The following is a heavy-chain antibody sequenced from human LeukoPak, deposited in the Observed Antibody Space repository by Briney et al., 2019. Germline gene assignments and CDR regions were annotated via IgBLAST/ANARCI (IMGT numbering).Heavy chain of an antibody. Sequence: SETLSLTCAVYGGSFSGYYWSWIRQPPGKGLEWIGEINHSGSTNYNPSLKSRVTISVDTSKNQFSLKLSSVTAADTAVYYCARGPLTALSGSQKGDWFDPWGQGTLVTVSS. CDR3: ARGPLTALSGSQKGDWFDP. V-gene: IGHV4-34*01. D-gene: IGHD3-22*01. J-gene: IGHJ5*02. CDR2: INHSGST. CDR1: GGSFSGYY.